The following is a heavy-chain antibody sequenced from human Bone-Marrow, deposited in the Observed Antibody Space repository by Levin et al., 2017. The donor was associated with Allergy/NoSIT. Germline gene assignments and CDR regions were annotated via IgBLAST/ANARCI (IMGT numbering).Heavy chain of an antibody. Sequence: PGGSLRLSCAASGFTFSIYSMNWVRQAPGKGLEWLSYIRGGSRTIYYADSVKGRFTVSRDDAKSSLYLQMDSLRDEDTAIYYCVRGVQYSFDVWGQGTSVTVSS. V-gene: IGHV3-48*02. CDR2: IRGGSRTI. CDR1: GFTFSIYS. D-gene: IGHD6-6*01. CDR3: VRGVQYSFDV. J-gene: IGHJ3*01.